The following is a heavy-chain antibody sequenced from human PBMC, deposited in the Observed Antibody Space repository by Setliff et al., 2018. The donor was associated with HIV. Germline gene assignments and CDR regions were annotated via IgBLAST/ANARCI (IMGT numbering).Heavy chain of an antibody. CDR3: ARQPVDTASFDP. CDR1: GGSFTDYY. V-gene: IGHV4-34*01. CDR2: INHSGST. J-gene: IGHJ5*02. Sequence: SETLSLTCAVFGGSFTDYYWIWIRQPPGKGLEWIGEINHSGSTHYNPSLKSRFIISVDTPKNQFSLKVNSMTAADTAVYYCARQPVDTASFDPWGQGTLVTVSS. D-gene: IGHD5-18*01.